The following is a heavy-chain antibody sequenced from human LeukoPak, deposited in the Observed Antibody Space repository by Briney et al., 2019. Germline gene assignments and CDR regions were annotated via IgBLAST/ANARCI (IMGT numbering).Heavy chain of an antibody. CDR2: ISAYNGNT. D-gene: IGHD6-19*01. Sequence: ASVKVSCKASGYTFTSYGISWVRQAPGQGLEWMGWISAYNGNTNYAQKLQGRVTMTTDTSTSTAYMELRSLRSDDTAVYYCARGDSSGWYLSGSYYYYGMDVWGQGTTVTVSS. CDR1: GYTFTSYG. J-gene: IGHJ6*02. CDR3: ARGDSSGWYLSGSYYYYGMDV. V-gene: IGHV1-18*01.